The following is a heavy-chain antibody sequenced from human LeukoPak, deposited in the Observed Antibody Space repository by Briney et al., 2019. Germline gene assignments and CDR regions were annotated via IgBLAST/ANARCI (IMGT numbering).Heavy chain of an antibody. J-gene: IGHJ5*02. CDR1: GFTVSSNY. V-gene: IGHV3-23*01. CDR2: ISSCGDNT. CDR3: AKGGRGLKWFDT. Sequence: PGGPLTLPCAPSGFTVSSNYMSGPPQPPGKGLEGVSGISSCGDNTYYADSVKGRFTISRDNSKNTFYLQLNSLRAEDTAVYYYAKGGRGLKWFDTWGQGTLVTVSS. D-gene: IGHD3-16*01.